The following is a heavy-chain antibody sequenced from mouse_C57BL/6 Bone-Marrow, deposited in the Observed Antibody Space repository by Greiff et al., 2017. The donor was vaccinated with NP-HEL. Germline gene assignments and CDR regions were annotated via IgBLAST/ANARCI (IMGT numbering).Heavy chain of an antibody. Sequence: EVKLVGSEVGLVQPGSSMKLSCTASGFTFSDYYMAWVRQVPEKGLEWVANINYDGSSTYYLDSLKSRFIISRDNAKNILYLQMSSLKSEDTATYYCARDNYFFMDYWGQGTSVTVSS. CDR2: INYDGSST. V-gene: IGHV5-16*01. CDR3: ARDNYFFMDY. CDR1: GFTFSDYY. D-gene: IGHD1-3*01. J-gene: IGHJ4*01.